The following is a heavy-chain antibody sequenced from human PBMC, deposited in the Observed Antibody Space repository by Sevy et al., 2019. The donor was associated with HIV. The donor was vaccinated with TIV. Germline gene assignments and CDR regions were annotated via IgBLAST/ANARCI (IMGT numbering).Heavy chain of an antibody. CDR1: GYTFTSYG. D-gene: IGHD2-2*01. J-gene: IGHJ3*02. CDR3: ARDIVVVPAAMKDAFDI. Sequence: ASVKVSCKASGYTFTSYGISWVRQAPGQGLEWMGWISAYNGNTNYAQKLQGRVTMTTDTSTSTAYMELRSLRSDDTAVYYCARDIVVVPAAMKDAFDIWGQGTMVTVSS. CDR2: ISAYNGNT. V-gene: IGHV1-18*01.